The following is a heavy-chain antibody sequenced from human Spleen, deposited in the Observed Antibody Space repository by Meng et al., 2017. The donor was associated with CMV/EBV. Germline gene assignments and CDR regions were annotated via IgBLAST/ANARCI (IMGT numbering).Heavy chain of an antibody. CDR3: ARSVTTGTSDYFDT. J-gene: IGHJ4*02. Sequence: SETLSLTCIVSGGSISISNYYWGWIRQPTGKGMEWIGSIFYSGHRYYNPSLKSRVTISIDTSKNQFSLKVSSVTAADTALFYCARSVTTGTSDYFDTWGQGTLVTVSS. V-gene: IGHV4-39*01. CDR2: IFYSGHR. D-gene: IGHD1-1*01. CDR1: GGSISISNYY.